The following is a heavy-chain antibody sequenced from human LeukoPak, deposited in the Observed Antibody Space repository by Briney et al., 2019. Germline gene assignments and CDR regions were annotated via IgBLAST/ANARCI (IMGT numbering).Heavy chain of an antibody. CDR3: AGQRGVRGYCSSTSCYYLRWFDP. CDR1: GGSISSYY. Sequence: SETLSLTCTVSGGSISSYYWSWIRQPAGKGLEWIGRIYTSGSTNYNPSLKSRVTMSVDTSKNQFSLKLSSVTAADTAVYYCAGQRGVRGYCSSTSCYYLRWFDPWGQGTLVTVSS. CDR2: IYTSGST. D-gene: IGHD2-2*01. J-gene: IGHJ5*02. V-gene: IGHV4-4*07.